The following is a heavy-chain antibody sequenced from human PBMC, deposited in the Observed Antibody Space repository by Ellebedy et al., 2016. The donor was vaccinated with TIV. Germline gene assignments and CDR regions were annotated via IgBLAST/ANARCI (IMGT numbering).Heavy chain of an antibody. CDR2: IIPILGIA. Sequence: AASVKVSCKASGGTFSSYAISWVRQAPGQGLEWMGRIIPILGIANYAQKFQGRVTITADKSTSTAYMELSSLRSEDTAVYYCARAYGDYRLTSYYYYGMDVWGQGTTVTVSS. CDR1: GGTFSSYA. CDR3: ARAYGDYRLTSYYYYGMDV. D-gene: IGHD4-17*01. V-gene: IGHV1-69*04. J-gene: IGHJ6*02.